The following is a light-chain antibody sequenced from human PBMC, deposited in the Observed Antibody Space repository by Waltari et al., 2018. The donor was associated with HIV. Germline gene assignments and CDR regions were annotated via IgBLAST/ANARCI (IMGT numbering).Light chain of an antibody. J-gene: IGKJ3*01. CDR1: QSILYSSNNKNY. V-gene: IGKV4-1*01. Sequence: DIVMTQSPDSLAVSLGERATINCKSSQSILYSSNNKNYLAWYQQKPGQPPKLLIYWASAREPGVPDRFSGSGSGTDFTLTISSLQAEDMAVYYCQQYFGTPITFGPGTKVDIK. CDR2: WAS. CDR3: QQYFGTPIT.